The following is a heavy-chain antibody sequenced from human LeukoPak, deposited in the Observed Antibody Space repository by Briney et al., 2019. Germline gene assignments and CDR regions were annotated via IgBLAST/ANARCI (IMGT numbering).Heavy chain of an antibody. V-gene: IGHV3-23*01. D-gene: IGHD3-16*01. J-gene: IGHJ4*02. CDR1: GFTFRSRA. CDR2: VSDGGDTT. Sequence: GGSLRLSCAASGFTFRSRAMSWVRQAPGKGLVWVSAVSDGGDTTYYADSVKGRFTISRDNSKNTVDLEMNSLSAEDTALYYCVKEGRATSYADYWGQGTLVTVSS. CDR3: VKEGRATSYADY.